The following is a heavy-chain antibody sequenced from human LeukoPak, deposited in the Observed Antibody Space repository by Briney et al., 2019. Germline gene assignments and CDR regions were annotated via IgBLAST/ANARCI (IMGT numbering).Heavy chain of an antibody. CDR2: ISSSSTTI. J-gene: IGHJ4*02. Sequence: GGSLRLSCAASGFTFSSYSMNWVRRAPCKELEWVSYISSSSTTIYYADSVKGRFTISRDNAKNSLYLQMNSLRAEDTAVYYCARDYSYAEYWGQGTLVTVSS. V-gene: IGHV3-48*01. D-gene: IGHD5-18*01. CDR3: ARDYSYAEY. CDR1: GFTFSSYS.